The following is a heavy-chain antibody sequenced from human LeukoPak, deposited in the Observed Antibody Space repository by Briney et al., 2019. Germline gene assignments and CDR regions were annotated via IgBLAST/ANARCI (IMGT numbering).Heavy chain of an antibody. V-gene: IGHV1-24*01. D-gene: IGHD1-7*01. Sequence: ASVNVSCKVSGHTLSEISMHWVRQAPGKGLEWMGSFDPEDGETMYAENFQGRFTMTEDTSRDTAYMELSSLRSEDTGVYFCGTDKGGPGTTFHDPFDNWGQGTMVTVSS. CDR2: FDPEDGET. CDR1: GHTLSEIS. CDR3: GTDKGGPGTTFHDPFDN. J-gene: IGHJ3*02.